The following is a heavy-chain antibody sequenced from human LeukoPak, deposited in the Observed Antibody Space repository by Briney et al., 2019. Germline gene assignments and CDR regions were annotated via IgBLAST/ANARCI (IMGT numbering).Heavy chain of an antibody. CDR1: GGSISSYY. V-gene: IGHV4-59*01. CDR2: IYYSGST. Sequence: SETLSLTCTVSGGSISSYYWSWIRQPPGKGLEWIGYIYYSGSTNYNPSLKSRVTISVDTSKNQFSLKLSSVTAADTAVYYCGRAVAGYNWFDPWGQGTLVTVSS. D-gene: IGHD6-19*01. J-gene: IGHJ5*02. CDR3: GRAVAGYNWFDP.